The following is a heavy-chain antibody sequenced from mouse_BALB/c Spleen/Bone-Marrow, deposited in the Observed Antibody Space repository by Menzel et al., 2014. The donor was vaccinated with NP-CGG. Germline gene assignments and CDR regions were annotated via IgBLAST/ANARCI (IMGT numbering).Heavy chain of an antibody. D-gene: IGHD2-3*01. J-gene: IGHJ4*01. CDR2: ISTGSSTI. CDR1: GFTFSSFG. CDR3: ARSDGAMDY. Sequence: EEQRVESGGGLVQPGGSRKLSCAASGFTFSSFGMHWVRQAPEKGLEWVAYISTGSSTIYYADTVKGRFTISRDNPKNTLFLQMTSLRSEDTAMYYCARSDGAMDYWGQRTSVTVSS. V-gene: IGHV5-17*02.